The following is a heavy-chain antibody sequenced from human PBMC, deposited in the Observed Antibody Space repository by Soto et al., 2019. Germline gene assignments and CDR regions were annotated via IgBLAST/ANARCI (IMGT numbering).Heavy chain of an antibody. Sequence: QVQLVQSGAEVKKPGPSVKVSCKASGGTFSSYTVSWVRQAPGQGLEWMGRIIPILDVANYAPKFQDRVTITADKSTTTAYMELTSLISEDTAVYYCARGRGGAGIDYWGQGTLVTVSS. CDR2: IIPILDVA. V-gene: IGHV1-69*02. CDR1: GGTFSSYT. CDR3: ARGRGGAGIDY. J-gene: IGHJ4*02. D-gene: IGHD6-19*01.